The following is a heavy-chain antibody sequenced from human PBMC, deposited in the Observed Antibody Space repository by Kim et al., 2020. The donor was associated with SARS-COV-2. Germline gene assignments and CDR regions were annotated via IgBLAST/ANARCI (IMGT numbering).Heavy chain of an antibody. Sequence: GGSLRLSCAASGFTFSSYAMSWVRQAPGKGLEWVSAISGSGGSTYYADSVKGRFTISRDNSKNTLYLQMNSLRAEDTAVYYCAKEEVYAILSGYYYGMDVGGQGTTVTVSS. CDR2: ISGSGGST. CDR1: GFTFSSYA. CDR3: AKEEVYAILSGYYYGMDV. D-gene: IGHD2-8*01. J-gene: IGHJ6*02. V-gene: IGHV3-23*01.